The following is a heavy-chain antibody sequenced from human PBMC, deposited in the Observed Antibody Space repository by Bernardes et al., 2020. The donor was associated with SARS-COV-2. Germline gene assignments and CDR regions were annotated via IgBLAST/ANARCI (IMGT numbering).Heavy chain of an antibody. CDR1: VITSSSYW. Sequence: GPIRSPSAASVITSSSYWMSWVRRAPRKGLEWVATIKQDGSEKYYVDSVKGRFTISRDNAKNSLFLQMNSLRAEDTAVYYCASGGGILDVWGQGTTVTVSS. V-gene: IGHV3-7*02. D-gene: IGHD3-16*01. CDR2: IKQDGSEK. J-gene: IGHJ6*02. CDR3: ASGGGILDV.